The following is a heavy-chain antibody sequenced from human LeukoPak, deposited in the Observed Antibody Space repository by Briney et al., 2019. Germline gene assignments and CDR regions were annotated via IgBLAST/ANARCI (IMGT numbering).Heavy chain of an antibody. D-gene: IGHD3-10*01. CDR2: ISAYNGNT. V-gene: IGHV1-18*01. J-gene: IGHJ3*02. CDR3: ARGGLLWFGESDAFDI. Sequence: ASVKVSCKASGYSFTSYGISWVRQAPGQGLEWMGWISAYNGNTNYAQKLQGRVTMTTDTSTSTAYMELRSLRSDDTAVYYCARGGLLWFGESDAFDIWGQGTMVTVSS. CDR1: GYSFTSYG.